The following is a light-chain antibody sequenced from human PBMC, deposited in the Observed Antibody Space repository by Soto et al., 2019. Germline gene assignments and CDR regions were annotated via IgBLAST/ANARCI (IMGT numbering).Light chain of an antibody. Sequence: DIQMTQSPSSLSPSVGDRATITCRASRSISDWLAWYQQKPGKAPELLIFDASNLKSGVSSRFSGSGSGTEFTLTISRLQPDDVATYYCLQYSSHSWTFGQGTKVDNK. V-gene: IGKV1-5*01. CDR3: LQYSSHSWT. CDR2: DAS. J-gene: IGKJ1*01. CDR1: RSISDW.